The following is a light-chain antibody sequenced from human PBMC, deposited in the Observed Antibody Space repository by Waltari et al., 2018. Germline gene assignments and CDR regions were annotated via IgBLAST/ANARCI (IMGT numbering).Light chain of an antibody. V-gene: IGKV3-15*01. CDR1: QSVRTN. J-gene: IGKJ4*01. Sequence: VFLTQSPAPLSVSPGDTVILSCRASQSVRTNLVWYQQKAGQAPRTLNYGASTRASGVPSRFSGSGSETDFTLIISSLQSEDAAVYFCQQYYVWPPITFGGGTKLEI. CDR3: QQYYVWPPIT. CDR2: GAS.